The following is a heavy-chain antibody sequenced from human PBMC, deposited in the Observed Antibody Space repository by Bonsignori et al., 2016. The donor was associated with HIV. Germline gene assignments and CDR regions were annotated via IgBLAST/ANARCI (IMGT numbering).Heavy chain of an antibody. CDR3: SRGTIGALGTWDH. V-gene: IGHV3-72*01. D-gene: IGHD6-13*01. J-gene: IGHJ4*02. CDR2: SRDRASGHTT. Sequence: VRQAPGKGLEWVARSRDRASGHTTEYAASVRGRFTISRDDSRNSLYLQINSLKIEDTAVYYCSRGTIGALGTWDHWGQGTLVTVSS.